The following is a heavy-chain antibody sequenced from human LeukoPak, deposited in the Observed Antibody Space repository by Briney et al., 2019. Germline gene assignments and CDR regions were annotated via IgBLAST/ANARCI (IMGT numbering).Heavy chain of an antibody. CDR3: AKRVAGHFDY. CDR2: ITGSGDTT. V-gene: IGHV3-23*01. J-gene: IGHJ4*02. Sequence: PGGSLRLSCAASGFTFSSYAMSWVRQAPGKGLEWVSGITGSGDTTYYADSVKGRFTISRDNSKNTLFLQMNSLRVEDTAVYYCAKRVAGHFDYWGQGTLVTVSS. CDR1: GFTFSSYA. D-gene: IGHD6-19*01.